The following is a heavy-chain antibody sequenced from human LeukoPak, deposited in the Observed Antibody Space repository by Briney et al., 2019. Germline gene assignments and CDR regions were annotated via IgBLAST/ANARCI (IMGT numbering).Heavy chain of an antibody. Sequence: ASVKVSCKASGYTFTSYHMHWVRQAPGQGLEWMGWINTNTGNPTYAKGFTGRFVFSLDTSVNTTYLQISSLKAEDTAVYYCALLGNLGATSGDYWGQGTLVTVSS. V-gene: IGHV7-4-1*02. J-gene: IGHJ4*02. CDR2: INTNTGNP. CDR3: ALLGNLGATSGDY. D-gene: IGHD1-26*01. CDR1: GYTFTSYH.